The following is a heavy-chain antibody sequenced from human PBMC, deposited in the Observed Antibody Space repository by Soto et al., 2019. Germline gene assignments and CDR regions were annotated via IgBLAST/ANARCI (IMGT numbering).Heavy chain of an antibody. V-gene: IGHV3-7*01. D-gene: IGHD2-2*01. CDR3: AINIRYCSSTNCFVFDY. Sequence: GGSLRLSCAASGFTFSGYWMSWVRQAPGKGMEWVANIKQDGSEKYYVDSGKGRFTISRDNAKNSLYLLMNSLRAEDTAVYYCAINIRYCSSTNCFVFDYWGQGTLVTVSS. CDR2: IKQDGSEK. CDR1: GFTFSGYW. J-gene: IGHJ4*02.